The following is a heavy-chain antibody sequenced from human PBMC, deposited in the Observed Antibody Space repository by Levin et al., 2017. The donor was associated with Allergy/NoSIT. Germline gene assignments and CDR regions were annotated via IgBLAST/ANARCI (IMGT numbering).Heavy chain of an antibody. CDR1: GGSFSGYY. CDR3: ARGGGKYCSSTSCYPAYYDDGMDG. J-gene: IGHJ6*02. V-gene: IGHV4-34*01. Sequence: PSETLSLTCAVYGGSFSGYYWSWIRQPPGKGLEWIGEINHSGSTNYNPSLKSRVTISVDTSKNQFSLKLSSVTAADTAVYYCARGGGKYCSSTSCYPAYYDDGMDGWGQGTTVTVSS. D-gene: IGHD2-2*01. CDR2: INHSGST.